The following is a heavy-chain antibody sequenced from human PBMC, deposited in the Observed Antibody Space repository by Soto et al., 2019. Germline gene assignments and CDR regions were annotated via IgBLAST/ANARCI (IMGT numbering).Heavy chain of an antibody. CDR2: ISGSGGST. Sequence: GGSLRLSCAASGFTFSSYAMSWVRQAPGKGLEWVSAISGSGGSTYYADSVKGRFTISRDNSKNTLYLQMNSLRAEDTAVYYCAKSRYSSSWQPPSGYWGQGTLVTVSS. D-gene: IGHD6-13*01. V-gene: IGHV3-23*01. CDR3: AKSRYSSSWQPPSGY. CDR1: GFTFSSYA. J-gene: IGHJ4*02.